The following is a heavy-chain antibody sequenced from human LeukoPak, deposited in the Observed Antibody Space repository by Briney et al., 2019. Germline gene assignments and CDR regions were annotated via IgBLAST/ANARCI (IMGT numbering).Heavy chain of an antibody. Sequence: SETLSLTCSVSGDSISSGNYYWGWIRQPPGKGLEWIGNLYYSGTTYYNPSFKSRVTISVDTSKNQFSLKLSSVTAADTAVYYCARTRYYYNSRSYGAPYYFDYWGQGTLVTVSS. V-gene: IGHV4-39*01. CDR1: GDSISSGNYY. D-gene: IGHD3-10*01. CDR3: ARTRYYYNSRSYGAPYYFDY. J-gene: IGHJ4*02. CDR2: LYYSGTT.